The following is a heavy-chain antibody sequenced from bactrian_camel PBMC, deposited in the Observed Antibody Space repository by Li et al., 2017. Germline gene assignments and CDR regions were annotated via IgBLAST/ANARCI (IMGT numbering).Heavy chain of an antibody. CDR1: GYTYNRLC. CDR2: ISTSGHST. CDR3: AADPYTPSIDAGYAY. V-gene: IGHV3S1*01. J-gene: IGHJ4*01. Sequence: VQLVESGGGSVQAGGSLRPSCGASGYTYNRLCMAWFRQAAGKEREWVAHISTSGHSTLVADSVKGRFTISKDNAKNTLYLQMVSLKAQDTAMYYCAADPYTPSIDAGYAYWGQGTQVTVS. D-gene: IGHD1*01.